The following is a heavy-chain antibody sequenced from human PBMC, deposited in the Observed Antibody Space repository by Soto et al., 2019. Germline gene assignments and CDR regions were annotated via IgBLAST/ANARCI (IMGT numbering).Heavy chain of an antibody. CDR2: ISSSGSTI. Sequence: TGGALRLSCAASVFTFSDYYMSWIRQAPGKGLEWVSYISSSGSTIYYADSVKGRFTISRDNAKNSLYLQMNSLRAEDTAVYYCARDFAAGTGGGYYYGMDVWGQGTTVTVSS. D-gene: IGHD6-13*01. V-gene: IGHV3-11*01. CDR1: VFTFSDYY. J-gene: IGHJ6*02. CDR3: ARDFAAGTGGGYYYGMDV.